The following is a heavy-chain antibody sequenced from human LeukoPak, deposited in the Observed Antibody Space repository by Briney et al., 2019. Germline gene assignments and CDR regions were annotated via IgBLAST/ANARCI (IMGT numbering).Heavy chain of an antibody. CDR2: ISSSSSYI. V-gene: IGHV3-21*01. CDR3: ARDKGLAVAVHFDY. J-gene: IGHJ4*02. D-gene: IGHD6-19*01. CDR1: GFTFSSYS. Sequence: GGSLRLSCAASGFTFSSYSMNWVRQAPGKGLEWVSSISSSSSYIYYADSVKGRFTISRDNAKNSLYLQMNSLRAEDTAVYYCARDKGLAVAVHFDYWGQGTLVTVSS.